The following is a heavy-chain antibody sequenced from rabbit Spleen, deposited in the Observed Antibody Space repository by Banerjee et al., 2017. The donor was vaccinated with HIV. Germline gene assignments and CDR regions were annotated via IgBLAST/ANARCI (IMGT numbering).Heavy chain of an antibody. CDR2: IYTGNSGST. CDR3: ARDSGTSFSTYGMDL. D-gene: IGHD8-1*01. V-gene: IGHV1S45*01. Sequence: QQQLEESGGGLVQPEGSLTLTCKASGFDFSSLYYMCWVRQAPGKGLEWITCIYTGNSGSTGYASWAKGRFTISKTSSTTVTLQVTSLTAADTATYFCARDSGTSFSTYGMDLWGPGTLVTVS. J-gene: IGHJ6*01. CDR1: GFDFSSLYY.